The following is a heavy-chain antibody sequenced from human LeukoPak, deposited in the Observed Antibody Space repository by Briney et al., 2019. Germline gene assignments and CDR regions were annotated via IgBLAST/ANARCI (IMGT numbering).Heavy chain of an antibody. V-gene: IGHV3-53*01. CDR3: AKDPVRYYYDSSGYHN. Sequence: GGSLRLSCAASGFTVSSNYMSWVRQAPGKGLEWVSVIYSGGSTYYADSVKGRFTISRDNSKNTLYLQMNSLRAEDTAVYYCAKDPVRYYYDSSGYHNWGQGTLVTVSS. D-gene: IGHD3-22*01. CDR2: IYSGGST. CDR1: GFTVSSNY. J-gene: IGHJ4*02.